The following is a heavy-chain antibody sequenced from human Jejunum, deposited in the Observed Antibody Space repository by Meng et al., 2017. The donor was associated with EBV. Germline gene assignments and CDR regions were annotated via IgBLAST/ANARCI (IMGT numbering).Heavy chain of an antibody. J-gene: IGHJ4*02. CDR3: ARGRVWGSYQDY. CDR1: GYTFTSYD. V-gene: IGHV1-8*01. CDR2: INPNSGNT. Sequence: QLQLVQSGAEVKKPWASLKASCKASGYTFTSYDINWVRQATGQGLEGMGRINPNSGNTGYAQKFQGRVTMTRNTSISTAYMELSSLRSEDTAVYYCARGRVWGSYQDYWGQGTLVTVSS. D-gene: IGHD3-16*02.